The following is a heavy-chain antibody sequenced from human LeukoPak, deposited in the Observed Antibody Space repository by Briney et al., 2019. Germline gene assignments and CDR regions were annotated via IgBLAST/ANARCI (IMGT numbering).Heavy chain of an antibody. D-gene: IGHD1-20*01. CDR3: ARVRNWNYYDY. Sequence: GGSLRLSCAASGFTFSSYWMTWVRQAPGKGLEFVANIKHDGSEKYYVDSVQGRFTISRDNAKNSLYLQMNSLKTEDTAVYYCARVRNWNYYDYWGQGTLVTVSS. V-gene: IGHV3-7*03. J-gene: IGHJ4*02. CDR2: IKHDGSEK. CDR1: GFTFSSYW.